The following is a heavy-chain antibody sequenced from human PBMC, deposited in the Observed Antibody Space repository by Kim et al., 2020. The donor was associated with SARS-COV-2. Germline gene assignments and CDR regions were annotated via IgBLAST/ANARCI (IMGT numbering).Heavy chain of an antibody. V-gene: IGHV3-23*01. J-gene: IGHJ4*02. CDR3: AKPIVGVIAATPDY. D-gene: IGHD2-15*01. Sequence: EPAKGPFTISRNNSKNTLYLQMNSLRAEDTAVYYCAKPIVGVIAATPDYWGQGTLVTVSS.